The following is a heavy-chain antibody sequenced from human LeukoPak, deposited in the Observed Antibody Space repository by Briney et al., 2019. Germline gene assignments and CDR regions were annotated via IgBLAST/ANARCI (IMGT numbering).Heavy chain of an antibody. CDR3: ARVRRSLNWFDS. D-gene: IGHD3-3*01. CDR2: IYYSGIT. CDR1: GDSISTTNYY. V-gene: IGHV4-39*01. J-gene: IGHJ5*01. Sequence: PSETLSLTCAVPGDSISTTNYYWGWIRQPPGKGLEWIGIIYYSGITHYNPSLKSRVTILVDTSKNQFSLKLSSVTDADTAVYYCARVRRSLNWFDSWGQGTLVTVSS.